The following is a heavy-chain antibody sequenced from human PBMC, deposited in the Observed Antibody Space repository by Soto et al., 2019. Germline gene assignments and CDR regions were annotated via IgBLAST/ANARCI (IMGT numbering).Heavy chain of an antibody. CDR2: IIPIVGST. V-gene: IGHV1-69*16. J-gene: IGHJ4*02. Sequence: SVKVSCKASGGTFSSYTISWVRQAPGQGLEWMGIIIPIVGSTAYAQRFQGRVTMTRDASTSTVYMELSSLRSEDTAVYFCARERRRVVIRPHNFDYWGLGTLVTVSS. CDR1: GGTFSSYT. CDR3: ARERRRVVIRPHNFDY. D-gene: IGHD2-2*01.